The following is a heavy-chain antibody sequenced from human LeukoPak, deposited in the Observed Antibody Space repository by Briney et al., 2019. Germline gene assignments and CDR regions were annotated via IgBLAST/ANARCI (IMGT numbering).Heavy chain of an antibody. V-gene: IGHV1-2*02. CDR3: ARDNPYGAALDY. CDR2: INPNSGGT. D-gene: IGHD4-17*01. Sequence: ASVKASCKASGYTFTAYYMHWVRQAPGQGLEWMGWINPNSGGTNYAQKFQGRVTMTRDTSISTAYMELSRLRSDDTAVYYCARDNPYGAALDYWGQGTLVTVSS. J-gene: IGHJ4*02. CDR1: GYTFTAYY.